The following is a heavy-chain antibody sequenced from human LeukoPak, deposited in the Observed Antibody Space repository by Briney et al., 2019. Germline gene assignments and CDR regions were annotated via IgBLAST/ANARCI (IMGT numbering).Heavy chain of an antibody. CDR2: INPNSGGT. J-gene: IGHJ5*02. V-gene: IGHV1-2*02. D-gene: IGHD1-26*01. CDR3: ARDRGSGSPTGWFDP. CDR1: GYTFTGHY. Sequence: ASVKVSCKASGYTFTGHYMHWVRQAPGQGLEWMGWINPNSGGTNYAQKFQGRVTMTRDTSISTAYMELSRLRSDDTAVYYCARDRGSGSPTGWFDPWGQGTLVTVSS.